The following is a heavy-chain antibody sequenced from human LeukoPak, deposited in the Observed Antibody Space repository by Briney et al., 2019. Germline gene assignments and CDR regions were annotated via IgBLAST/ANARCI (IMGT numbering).Heavy chain of an antibody. CDR3: ARDQGHGGYDYGGLDP. V-gene: IGHV4-31*02. D-gene: IGHD5-12*01. CDR2: IYHTGRT. CDR1: GASINSGGYY. Sequence: SETLSLTCIVSGASINSGGYYWSWIRQRPGKGLEWIGEIYHTGRTEYNPSLESRISMSVDSSKNVFSLKLTSLSAADTAVYYCARDQGHGGYDYGGLDPWGQGILVTVSS. J-gene: IGHJ5*02.